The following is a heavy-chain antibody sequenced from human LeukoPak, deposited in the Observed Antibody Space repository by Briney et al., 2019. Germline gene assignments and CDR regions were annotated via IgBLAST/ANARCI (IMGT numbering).Heavy chain of an antibody. D-gene: IGHD3/OR15-3a*01. V-gene: IGHV3-15*01. J-gene: IGHJ4*02. CDR3: LGWLNY. Sequence: GGSLRLSCAASGFTLTDAWVSWVRQAPGKGLEWVGRIKSKTDGGTTDYAAPVKGRFTISRDDSKNTLYLQMNSLKTEDTAVYYCLGWLNYWGQGTLVTVSS. CDR2: IKSKTDGGTT. CDR1: GFTLTDAW.